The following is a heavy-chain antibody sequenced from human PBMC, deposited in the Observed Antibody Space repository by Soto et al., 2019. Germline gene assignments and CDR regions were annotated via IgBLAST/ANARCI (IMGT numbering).Heavy chain of an antibody. CDR2: ISWDGGST. Sequence: GGSLRLSCAASGFTFDDYAMHWVRQAPGKGLEWVSLISWDGGSTYYADSVKGRFTISRDNSKNSLYLQMNSLRAEDTALYYCAKHIRQLDYYYSFAMDVWDQGTTVTVSS. V-gene: IGHV3-43D*03. CDR3: AKHIRQLDYYYSFAMDV. D-gene: IGHD6-6*01. CDR1: GFTFDDYA. J-gene: IGHJ6*02.